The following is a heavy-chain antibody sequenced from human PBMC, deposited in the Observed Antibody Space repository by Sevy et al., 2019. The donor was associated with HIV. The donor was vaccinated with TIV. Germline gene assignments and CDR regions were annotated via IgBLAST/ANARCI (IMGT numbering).Heavy chain of an antibody. D-gene: IGHD3-3*02. Sequence: GGSLRLSCAASGFTFSTYAMSWVRQAPGKGLEWVSAISGSGGSTYYADSMEGRFIISRDKSKNTLYLQMNSLRAEDTAVYYCAKGASTFYGLDVWGQGTTVTVSS. V-gene: IGHV3-23*01. CDR3: AKGASTFYGLDV. J-gene: IGHJ6*02. CDR2: ISGSGGST. CDR1: GFTFSTYA.